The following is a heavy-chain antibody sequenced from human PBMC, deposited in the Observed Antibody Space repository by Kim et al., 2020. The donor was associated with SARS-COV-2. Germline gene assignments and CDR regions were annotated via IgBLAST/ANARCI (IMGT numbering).Heavy chain of an antibody. CDR3: SRVTACYYGSSGYLGAFD. V-gene: IGHV4-59*13. CDR2: ICYSGST. J-gene: IGHJ3*02. CDR1: GGSISSYY. Sequence: SETLSLTCTVSGGSISSYYLSWIRQPPGKGLEWIGYICYSGSTNYNPSLKSRVTISVDTSKNQFSLKLSSVTAADTAVYYCSRVTACYYGSSGYLGAFD. D-gene: IGHD3-22*01.